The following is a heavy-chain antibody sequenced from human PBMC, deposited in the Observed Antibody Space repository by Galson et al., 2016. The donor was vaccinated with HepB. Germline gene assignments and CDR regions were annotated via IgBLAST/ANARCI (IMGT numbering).Heavy chain of an antibody. CDR3: ARAGRPAVLATPGDDAFDF. V-gene: IGHV3-30*03. CDR2: ISYDVNDK. J-gene: IGHJ3*01. Sequence: SLRLSCAASGFTFKSYVMHWVRQPPGKGLEWVALISYDVNDKYYAASVEGRFTISRDNSNNTLFLELSSLRSEDTSVYYCARAGRPAVLATPGDDAFDFWGQGTMVTVSS. D-gene: IGHD6-13*01. CDR1: GFTFKSYV.